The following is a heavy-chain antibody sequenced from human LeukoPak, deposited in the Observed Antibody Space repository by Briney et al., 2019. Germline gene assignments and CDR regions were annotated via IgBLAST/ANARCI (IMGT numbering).Heavy chain of an antibody. Sequence: GASVKVSCKASGYTFTGYYVHWVRQAPGQGLEWMGRINPNSGGTNYAQKFQGRVTMTRDTSISTAYMELSRLRSDDTAVYYCARVAAYCGGDCYLYWGQGTLVTVSS. CDR2: INPNSGGT. D-gene: IGHD2-21*02. V-gene: IGHV1-2*06. CDR3: ARVAAYCGGDCYLY. CDR1: GYTFTGYY. J-gene: IGHJ4*02.